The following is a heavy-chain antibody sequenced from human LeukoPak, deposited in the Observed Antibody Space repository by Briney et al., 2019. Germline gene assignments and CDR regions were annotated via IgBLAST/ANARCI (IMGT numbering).Heavy chain of an antibody. V-gene: IGHV3-23*01. J-gene: IGHJ4*02. D-gene: IGHD1-26*01. CDR1: GFSFSNYA. CDR3: AKEALSVGATGGGDFDY. CDR2: IVASSGST. Sequence: PGGSLRLSCVASGFSFSNYAMSWVRQAPGKGLEWVSLIVASSGSTFYADSVKGRFTISRDKSKNTLYLQMSSLRAEDTAVYYCAKEALSVGATGGGDFDYWGQGTLVTVSS.